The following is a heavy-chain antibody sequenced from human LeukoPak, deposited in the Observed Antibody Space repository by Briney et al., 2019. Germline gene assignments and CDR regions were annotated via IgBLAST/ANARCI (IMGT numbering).Heavy chain of an antibody. CDR2: IKQDGSEK. Sequence: GGSLRLSCAASGFTFGTYWMGWVRQAPGKGLEWVANIKQDGSEKYYVDSVKGRFTISRDNAKNSLFLQMNSLRAEDTAVYYCARLSSSSLDYWGQGTLVTVSS. CDR3: ARLSSSSLDY. CDR1: GFTFGTYW. V-gene: IGHV3-7*01. D-gene: IGHD6-6*01. J-gene: IGHJ4*02.